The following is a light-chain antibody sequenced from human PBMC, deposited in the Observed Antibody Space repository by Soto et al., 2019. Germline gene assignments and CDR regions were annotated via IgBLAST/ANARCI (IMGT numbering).Light chain of an antibody. Sequence: QSVFTQPTSVSAAPGQKVTIACSGSSSNLGNNYVSWYQQLPGTAPKLLIYDNNKRPSGIPDRFSGSKSGTSATLGITGLQAGDEADYYCGTWDSSLSAGVVFGGGTKLTVL. CDR2: DNN. CDR1: SSNLGNNY. CDR3: GTWDSSLSAGVV. V-gene: IGLV1-51*01. J-gene: IGLJ2*01.